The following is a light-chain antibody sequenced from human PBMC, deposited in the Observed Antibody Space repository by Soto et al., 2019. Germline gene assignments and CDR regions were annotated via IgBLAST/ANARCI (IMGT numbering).Light chain of an antibody. CDR2: GAS. CDR1: QSVSNNY. J-gene: IGKJ1*01. Sequence: EIVLTESPGTLSVSAGERAYLCCRTSQSVSNNYLAWYHQTPGQAPRLLIYGASNRATGIPDRLSGGGSGTDFTITIRRLEPEDAAVYYCQQYGTSGTFGQGTKVDIK. CDR3: QQYGTSGT. V-gene: IGKV3-20*01.